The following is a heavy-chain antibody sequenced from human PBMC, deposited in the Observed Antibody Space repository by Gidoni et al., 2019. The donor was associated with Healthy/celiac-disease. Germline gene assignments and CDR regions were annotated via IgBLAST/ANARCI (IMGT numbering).Heavy chain of an antibody. CDR3: ARAGLRGGSRGRGFDY. V-gene: IGHV6-1*01. Sequence: NDYAVSVKSRITINPDTSKNQFSLQLNSVTPEDTAVYYCARAGLRGGSRGRGFDYWGQGTLVTVSS. D-gene: IGHD3-16*01. CDR2: N. J-gene: IGHJ4*02.